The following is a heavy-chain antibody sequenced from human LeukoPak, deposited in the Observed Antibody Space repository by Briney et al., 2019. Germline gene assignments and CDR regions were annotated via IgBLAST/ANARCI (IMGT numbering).Heavy chain of an antibody. CDR3: ARSRGYYYDSSGYYLDY. CDR1: GDSVSSNSAA. V-gene: IGHV6-1*01. Sequence: SQTLSLTCAISGDSVSSNSAAWNWIRQSPSRGLEWLGRTYYRSKWYNDYAVSVKSRITINPDTSKNQFSLQLNSVTPEDTAVYYCARSRGYYYDSSGYYLDYWGQGTLVTVSP. CDR2: TYYRSKWYN. J-gene: IGHJ4*02. D-gene: IGHD3-22*01.